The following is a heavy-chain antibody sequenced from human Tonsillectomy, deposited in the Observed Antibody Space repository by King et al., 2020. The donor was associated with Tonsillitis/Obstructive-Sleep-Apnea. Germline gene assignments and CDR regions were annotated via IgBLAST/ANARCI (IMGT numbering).Heavy chain of an antibody. Sequence: QLVQSGAEVKKPGASVKVSCKASAYTFTNYAMHWVRQAPGQRLEWMGWIIAGNGNTKYSQKFQGRVTITRDTSATTAYMELSSLRSEDTAVYYCAREDCDSTICYASFDYWGQGTLVTVSS. D-gene: IGHD2-2*01. CDR3: AREDCDSTICYASFDY. V-gene: IGHV1-3*01. J-gene: IGHJ4*02. CDR1: AYTFTNYA. CDR2: IIAGNGNT.